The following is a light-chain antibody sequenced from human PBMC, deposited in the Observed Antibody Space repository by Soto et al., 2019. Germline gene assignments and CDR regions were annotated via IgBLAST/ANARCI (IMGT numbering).Light chain of an antibody. Sequence: DIPMTQSPSSLSASVGDRVTITCQASQDIRNYLNWYQQKPGEAPKLMIYFASNLATGVPSRFSGSGSGTDFTFTISRLQPEDIATYYCQQYDDLPPLTFGGGTKVELK. J-gene: IGKJ4*01. V-gene: IGKV1-33*01. CDR3: QQYDDLPPLT. CDR2: FAS. CDR1: QDIRNY.